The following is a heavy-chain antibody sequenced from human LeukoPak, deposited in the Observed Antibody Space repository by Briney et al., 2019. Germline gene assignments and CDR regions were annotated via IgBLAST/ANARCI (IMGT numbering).Heavy chain of an antibody. V-gene: IGHV4-34*01. CDR2: INHSGST. D-gene: IGHD6-13*01. CDR3: ARGRVFAQRLVPLDY. J-gene: IGHJ4*02. Sequence: SETLSLTCAVYGGSFSGYYWSWIRQPPGKGLEWIGEINHSGSTNYNPSLKSRVTISVDTSKNQFSLKLSSVTAADTAVYYCARGRVFAQRLVPLDYWGQGTLVTVSS. CDR1: GGSFSGYY.